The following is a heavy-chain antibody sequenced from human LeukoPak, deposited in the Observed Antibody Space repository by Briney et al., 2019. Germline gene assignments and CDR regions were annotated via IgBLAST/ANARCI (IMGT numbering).Heavy chain of an antibody. V-gene: IGHV4-39*07. Sequence: PSETLSLTCTVSGDSISSSTYFWGWIRQPPGKGLEWIGEINHSGSTNYNPSLKSRVTISVDTSKNQFSLKLSSVTAADTAVYYCARGRQLGGFDYWGQGTLVTVSS. J-gene: IGHJ4*02. CDR2: INHSGST. CDR1: GDSISSSTYF. D-gene: IGHD6-13*01. CDR3: ARGRQLGGFDY.